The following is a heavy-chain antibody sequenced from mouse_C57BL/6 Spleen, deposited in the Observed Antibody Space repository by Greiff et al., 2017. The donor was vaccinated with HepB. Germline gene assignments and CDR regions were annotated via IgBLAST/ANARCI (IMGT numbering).Heavy chain of an antibody. Sequence: VKLMESGAELARPGASVKLSCKASGYTFTSYGISWVKQRTGQGLEWIGEIYPRSGNTYYNEKFKGKATLTADKSSSTAYMELRSLTSEDSAVYFCARLRQLRLRGAMDYWGQGTSVTVSS. CDR3: ARLRQLRLRGAMDY. CDR2: IYPRSGNT. V-gene: IGHV1-81*01. D-gene: IGHD3-2*02. J-gene: IGHJ4*01. CDR1: GYTFTSYG.